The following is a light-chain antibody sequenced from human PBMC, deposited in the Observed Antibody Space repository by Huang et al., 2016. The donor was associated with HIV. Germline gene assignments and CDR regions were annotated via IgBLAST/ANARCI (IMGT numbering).Light chain of an antibody. Sequence: EIVLTQSPATLSLSPGERATLSCRASQSVNIYLSWYQQKPGQAPRPLIYDTSKRATDIPARFSGSGSGADFTLTISNLEPEDFAVYYCQQRYNWPPTFGGGTKVEIK. CDR3: QQRYNWPPT. CDR1: QSVNIY. V-gene: IGKV3-11*01. CDR2: DTS. J-gene: IGKJ4*01.